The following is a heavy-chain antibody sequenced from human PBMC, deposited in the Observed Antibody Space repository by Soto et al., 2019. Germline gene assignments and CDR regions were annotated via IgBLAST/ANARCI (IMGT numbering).Heavy chain of an antibody. J-gene: IGHJ6*03. D-gene: IGHD3-16*01. Sequence: QVQLQESGPGLVNPSETLSLTCIVSGGSLSYRYWSWIRQPPGKELEWIAYIYYSGSTNYSPSLRNRRTVTVDTDKNQFSLKLTSVTAADTGTYYCARTIDYGYMDVWGKGTTVTVSS. CDR2: IYYSGST. V-gene: IGHV4-59*11. CDR3: ARTIDYGYMDV. CDR1: GGSLSYRY.